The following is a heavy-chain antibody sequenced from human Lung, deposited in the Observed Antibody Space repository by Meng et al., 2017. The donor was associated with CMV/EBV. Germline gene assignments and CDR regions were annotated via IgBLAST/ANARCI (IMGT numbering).Heavy chain of an antibody. D-gene: IGHD3-22*01. J-gene: IGHJ4*02. CDR3: AKPFYYYESINYYQDY. Sequence: ESLKISCAASGFTFSSYAMTWVRQAPGKGLEWVSDISGSGGNTYYADSVKGRFAISRDNSKNTLYLQMNSLRADDTAVYYCAKPFYYYESINYYQDYWGQGTVVTVSS. CDR1: GFTFSSYA. CDR2: ISGSGGNT. V-gene: IGHV3-23*01.